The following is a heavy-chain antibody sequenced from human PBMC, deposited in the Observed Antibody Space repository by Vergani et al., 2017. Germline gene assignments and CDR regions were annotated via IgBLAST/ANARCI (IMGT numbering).Heavy chain of an antibody. CDR2: INPSGTTK. Sequence: EVQLVESGGGLVQPGGSLRLSCAASGFTLSTYEMHWVRQAPGKGLEWVSYINPSGTTKYYADSVKGRFTISRDNSKNTLYLQMNSLRAEDTAVYYCAKDRTYYDFWSGYYHYYYGMDVWGQGP. V-gene: IGHV3-48*03. D-gene: IGHD3-3*01. CDR3: AKDRTYYDFWSGYYHYYYGMDV. CDR1: GFTLSTYE. J-gene: IGHJ6*02.